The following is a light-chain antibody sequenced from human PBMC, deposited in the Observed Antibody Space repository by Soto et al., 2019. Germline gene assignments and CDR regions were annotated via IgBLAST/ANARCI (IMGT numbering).Light chain of an antibody. V-gene: IGKV3-20*01. J-gene: IGKJ3*01. Sequence: EIVLTQSPGTLSLSPGERATLSCRASQSISSSYLAWYQQKPGQAPRLLVYAASSRANGIPDRFSGSGSGTDFTVTVSRLEPEDFAVFYCQQYGSSWFPFGPGTKVDI. CDR3: QQYGSSWFP. CDR2: AAS. CDR1: QSISSSY.